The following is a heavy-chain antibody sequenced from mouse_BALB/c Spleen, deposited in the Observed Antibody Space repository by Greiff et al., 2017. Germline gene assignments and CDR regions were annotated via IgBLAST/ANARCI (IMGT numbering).Heavy chain of an antibody. CDR3: ARGGITTVGFDY. D-gene: IGHD1-1*01. CDR2: INPGSGGT. Sequence: QVQLKESGAELVRPGTSVKVSCKASGYAFTNYLIEWVKQRPGQGLEWIGVINPGSGGTNYNEKFKGKATLTADKSSSTAYMQLSSLTSDDSAVYFCARGGITTVGFDYWGQGTTLTVSS. CDR1: GYAFTNYL. V-gene: IGHV1-54*01. J-gene: IGHJ2*01.